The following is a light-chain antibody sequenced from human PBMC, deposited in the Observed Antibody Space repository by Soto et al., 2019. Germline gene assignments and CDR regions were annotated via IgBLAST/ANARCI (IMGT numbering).Light chain of an antibody. Sequence: DTQMTQSPSSLSASVGDRVTITCQASQDIKNYLNWYLQKPRKAPKLLIYDASNLERGVPSRFSGSGAGTEYSLTISSLQPQDNGTYYCQQYENLPLTFGGRTKVDI. CDR3: QQYENLPLT. CDR1: QDIKNY. V-gene: IGKV1-33*01. J-gene: IGKJ4*01. CDR2: DAS.